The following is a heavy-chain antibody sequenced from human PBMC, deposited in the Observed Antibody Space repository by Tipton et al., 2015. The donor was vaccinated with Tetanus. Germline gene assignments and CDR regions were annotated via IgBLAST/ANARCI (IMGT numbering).Heavy chain of an antibody. J-gene: IGHJ4*02. Sequence: SLRLSCAASGFTFSSYAMSWVRQAPGKGLEWVSAISGSGGSTYYADSVKGRFTISRDNSKNTLYLQMNSLRAEDTAVYYCAKGILGYCTNGVCYSTGFDYWGQGTLVTVSS. CDR2: ISGSGGST. V-gene: IGHV3-23*01. CDR1: GFTFSSYA. CDR3: AKGILGYCTNGVCYSTGFDY. D-gene: IGHD2-8*01.